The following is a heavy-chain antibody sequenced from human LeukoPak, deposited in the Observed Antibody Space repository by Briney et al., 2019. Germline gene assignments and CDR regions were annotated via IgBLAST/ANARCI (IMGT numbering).Heavy chain of an antibody. CDR2: IYYSGST. Sequence: PSETLSLTCTVSGGSISSYYWSWIRQPPGKGLEWIGYIYYSGSTNYNPSLKSRVTISVDTSKNQFSLKLSSVTAADTAVYYCARAITPLVVGATTGGFDYRGQGTLVTVSS. CDR1: GGSISSYY. J-gene: IGHJ4*02. CDR3: ARAITPLVVGATTGGFDY. D-gene: IGHD1-26*01. V-gene: IGHV4-59*01.